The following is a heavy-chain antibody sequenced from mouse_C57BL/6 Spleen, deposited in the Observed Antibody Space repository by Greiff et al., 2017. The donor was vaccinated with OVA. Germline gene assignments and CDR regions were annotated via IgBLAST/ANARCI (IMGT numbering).Heavy chain of an antibody. CDR2: INPSTGGT. V-gene: IGHV1-42*01. J-gene: IGHJ1*03. CDR1: GYSFTGYY. D-gene: IGHD2-4*01. CDR3: ARGDYDYDGHWYFDV. Sequence: VHVKQSGPELVKPGASVKISCKASGYSFTGYYMNWVKQSPEKSLEWIGEINPSTGGTTYNQKFKAKATLTVDKSSSTAYMQLKSLTSEDSAVYDSARGDYDYDGHWYFDVWGTGTTVTVSS.